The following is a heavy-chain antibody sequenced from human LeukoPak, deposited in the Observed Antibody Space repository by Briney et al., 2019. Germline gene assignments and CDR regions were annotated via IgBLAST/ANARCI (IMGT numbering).Heavy chain of an antibody. CDR3: ARETSGSAGY. V-gene: IGHV3-53*01. Sequence: GGSLRLSCAASGFTLSSNYMSWARQAPGKGLEGVSVIYGSGSTYYTDSVQGRVIISRDNSKNTMYLQMNRLRAGDTAVYYCARETSGSAGYWGEGGLVTVSS. CDR1: GFTLSSNY. CDR2: IYGSGST. J-gene: IGHJ4*02. D-gene: IGHD5-12*01.